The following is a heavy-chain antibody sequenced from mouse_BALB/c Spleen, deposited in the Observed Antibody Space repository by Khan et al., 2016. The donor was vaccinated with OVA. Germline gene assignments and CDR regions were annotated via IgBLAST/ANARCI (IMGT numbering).Heavy chain of an antibody. CDR3: ARLEDI. V-gene: IGHV2-9*02. J-gene: IGHJ2*01. CDR1: GFSLTSYG. CDR2: IWAGGNT. Sequence: QVQLKESGPGLVAPSQSLSITCTVSGFSLTSYGVHWVRQPPGKGLEWLGVIWAGGNTNYNSALLSRLSISKDNSKSQVFLKKNRLQTYDTAMYYCARLEDIWGQGTTLTVSS. D-gene: IGHD1-3*01.